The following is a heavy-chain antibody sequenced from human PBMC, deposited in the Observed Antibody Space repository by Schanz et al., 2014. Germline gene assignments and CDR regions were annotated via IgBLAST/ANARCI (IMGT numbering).Heavy chain of an antibody. CDR1: GGSISSGAYS. CDR2: IYSSGST. D-gene: IGHD6-13*01. V-gene: IGHV4-30-4*07. CDR3: ARAAGPVDY. Sequence: QLQLQESGPGLVKPSETLSLTCTVSGGSISSGAYSWSWIRQPPGKRPEWIGYIYSSGSTYYNPSRKSRVTISVDTSKNQFSLMLGSVTAADTAVYYCARAAGPVDYWGQGTLVTVSS. J-gene: IGHJ4*02.